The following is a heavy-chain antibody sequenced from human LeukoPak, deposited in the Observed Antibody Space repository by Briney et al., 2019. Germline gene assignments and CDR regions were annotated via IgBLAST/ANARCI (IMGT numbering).Heavy chain of an antibody. Sequence: SETLSLTCTVSGGSVSSGSYYWSWIRQPPGKGLEWIGYIYYSGSTNYNPSLKSRVTISVDTSKNQFSLKLSSVTAADTAVYYCARFVSGWYLGYYFDYWGQGTLVTVSS. CDR1: GGSVSSGSYY. V-gene: IGHV4-61*01. J-gene: IGHJ4*02. CDR3: ARFVSGWYLGYYFDY. CDR2: IYYSGST. D-gene: IGHD6-19*01.